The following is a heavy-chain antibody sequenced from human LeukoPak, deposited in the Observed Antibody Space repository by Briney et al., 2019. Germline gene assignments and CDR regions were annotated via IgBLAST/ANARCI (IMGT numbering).Heavy chain of an antibody. J-gene: IGHJ3*02. CDR3: AREDSARGYYGSVDAFDI. CDR2: IYYSGST. CDR1: GGSISSYY. V-gene: IGHV4-59*01. Sequence: NPSETLSLTCTVSGGSISSYYWSWIRQPPGKGLEWIGYIYYSGSTNYNPSLKSRVTISVDTSKNQFSLKLSSVTAADTAVYYCAREDSARGYYGSVDAFDIWGQGTMVTVSS. D-gene: IGHD3-10*01.